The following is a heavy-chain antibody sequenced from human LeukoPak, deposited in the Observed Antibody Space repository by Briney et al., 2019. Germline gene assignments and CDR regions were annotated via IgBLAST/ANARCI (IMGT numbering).Heavy chain of an antibody. CDR1: GFTFSSYG. Sequence: GGSLRLSCAASGFTFSSYGMHWVRQAPGKGLEWVAVIWYDGSNKYYADSVKGRFTISRDNSKNTLYLQMNSLRAEDTAVYYCARQYSTLSEFDYWGQGTLVTVSS. CDR2: IWYDGSNK. CDR3: ARQYSTLSEFDY. D-gene: IGHD2/OR15-2a*01. J-gene: IGHJ4*02. V-gene: IGHV3-33*01.